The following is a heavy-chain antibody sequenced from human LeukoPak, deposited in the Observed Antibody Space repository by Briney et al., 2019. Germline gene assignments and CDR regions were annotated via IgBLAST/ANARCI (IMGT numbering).Heavy chain of an antibody. CDR1: GYTFTGYY. J-gene: IGHJ4*02. D-gene: IGHD1-26*01. Sequence: GASVKASCKASGYTFTGYYMHWVRQAPGQGLEWMGWINPNSGGTNYAQKFQGRVTMTRDTSISTAYMELSRLRSDDTAVYYCARDSGSGSYLHFDYWGQGTLVTVSS. CDR3: ARDSGSGSYLHFDY. V-gene: IGHV1-2*02. CDR2: INPNSGGT.